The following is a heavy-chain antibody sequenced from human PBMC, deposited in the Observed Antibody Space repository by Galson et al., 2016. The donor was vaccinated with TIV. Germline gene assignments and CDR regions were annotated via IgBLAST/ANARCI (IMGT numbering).Heavy chain of an antibody. J-gene: IGHJ6*02. D-gene: IGHD7-27*01. V-gene: IGHV3-53*01. CDR3: ARVNGAAKTYGMAV. CDR2: MYTGGSA. Sequence: SLRLSCAASGFTVSGDHMTWVRQAPGRGLECLSVMYTGGSAYYADSVEGRFTISRDNSKNTLYLQMNSLRVEDTAVYYCARVNGAAKTYGMAVWGQGTTVTVSS. CDR1: GFTVSGDH.